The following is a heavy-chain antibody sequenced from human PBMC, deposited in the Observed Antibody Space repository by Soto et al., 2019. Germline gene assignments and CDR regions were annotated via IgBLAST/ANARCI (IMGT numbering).Heavy chain of an antibody. CDR3: ACGPWELRSYDALDN. J-gene: IGHJ3*02. CDR1: CYTFTSYG. Sequence: ASVKVSCGASCYTFTSYGISWVRPAPGQGLEWMGWISAYNGNTNYAQKLQGRVTMTTDTSTSTAYMELRSLRSDDTAVYYCACGPWELRSYDALDNWGQGPMVTVSS. V-gene: IGHV1-18*04. D-gene: IGHD1-26*01. CDR2: ISAYNGNT.